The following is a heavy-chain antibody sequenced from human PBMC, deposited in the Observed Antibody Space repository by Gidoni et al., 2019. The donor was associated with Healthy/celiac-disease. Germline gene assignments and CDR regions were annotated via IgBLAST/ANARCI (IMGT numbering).Heavy chain of an antibody. Sequence: QAQLVYSGAEVKKRGASVKGCCKVGGYSSTGYYMHWVRQAPGQGLEWMGWINPNSGGTNYAQKFQGRVTMTRDTSISTAYMELSRLRSDDTAVYYCARASTKITMIVSYWGQGTLVTVSS. CDR1: GYSSTGYY. CDR3: ARASTKITMIVSY. D-gene: IGHD3-22*01. J-gene: IGHJ4*02. V-gene: IGHV1-2*02. CDR2: INPNSGGT.